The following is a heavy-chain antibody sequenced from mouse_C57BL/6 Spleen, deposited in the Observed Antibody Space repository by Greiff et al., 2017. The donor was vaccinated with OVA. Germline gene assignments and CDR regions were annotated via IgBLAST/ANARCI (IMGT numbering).Heavy chain of an antibody. CDR1: GFTFSDYG. D-gene: IGHD2-4*01. CDR3: AREGITTSFDY. V-gene: IGHV5-17*01. J-gene: IGHJ2*01. CDR2: ISSGSSTI. Sequence: EVQVVESGGGLVKPGGSLKLSCAASGFTFSDYGMHCVRQAPEKGLEWVAYISSGSSTIYYADTVKGRFTISRDNAKNTLFLQMTSLRSEDTAMYYCAREGITTSFDYWGQGTTLTVSS.